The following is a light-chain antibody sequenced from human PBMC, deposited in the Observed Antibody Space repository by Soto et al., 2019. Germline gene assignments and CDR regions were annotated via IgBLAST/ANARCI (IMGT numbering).Light chain of an antibody. J-gene: IGKJ2*02. V-gene: IGKV1-39*01. CDR1: QSISSY. CDR3: QQSYSTPRCT. Sequence: DIQMTQSPSSLSASVGDRVTITCRASQSISSYLNWYQQKPGKAPKLLIYAASSLQSGVPSRFSGSGSGTGFTLTISSLQPEDFATYYCQQSYSTPRCTFGQGTKVDIK. CDR2: AAS.